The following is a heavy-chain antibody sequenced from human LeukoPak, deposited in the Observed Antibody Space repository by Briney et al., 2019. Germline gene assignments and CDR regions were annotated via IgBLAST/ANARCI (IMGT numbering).Heavy chain of an antibody. V-gene: IGHV3-21*01. D-gene: IGHD3-22*01. CDR2: ISSSSSYI. CDR1: GFTFSSYT. J-gene: IGHJ4*02. Sequence: GGSLRLSCAASGFTFSSYTMDWVRQAPGKGLEWVSSISSSSSYIYYADSVKGRFTISRDNAKISLYLQMNSLRAEDTAVYYCARAVWDSSGHLFDYWGQGTLVTVSS. CDR3: ARAVWDSSGHLFDY.